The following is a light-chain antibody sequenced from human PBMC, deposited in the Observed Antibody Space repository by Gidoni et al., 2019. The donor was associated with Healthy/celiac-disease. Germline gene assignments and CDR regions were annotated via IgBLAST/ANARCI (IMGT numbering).Light chain of an antibody. CDR2: GNS. V-gene: IGLV1-40*01. J-gene: IGLJ2*01. CDR3: QSYDSSLSGSRDVV. Sequence: QSVLTQPPSVSGAPGKRVTISCTGSSSNHGAGYDVHWYQQLPGTAPKLLIYGNSNRPSGVPDRFSGSKSCTSAALAITGLQAEDEADYYCQSYDSSLSGSRDVVFGGGTKLTVL. CDR1: SSNHGAGYD.